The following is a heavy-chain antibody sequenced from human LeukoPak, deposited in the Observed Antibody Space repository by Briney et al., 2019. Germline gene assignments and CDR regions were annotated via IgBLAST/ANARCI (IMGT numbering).Heavy chain of an antibody. Sequence: ASVKVSCKASGYTFTGYYMHWVRQAPGQGLEWMGWINPNSGGTNYAQKLQGRVTMTRDTSISTAYMELRSLRSDDTAVYYCARDEREAGGNEYYFDYWGQGTLVTVSS. CDR1: GYTFTGYY. D-gene: IGHD6-13*01. V-gene: IGHV1-2*02. J-gene: IGHJ4*02. CDR3: ARDEREAGGNEYYFDY. CDR2: INPNSGGT.